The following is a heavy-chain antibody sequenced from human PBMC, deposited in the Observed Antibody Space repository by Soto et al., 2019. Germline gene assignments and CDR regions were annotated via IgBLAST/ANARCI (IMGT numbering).Heavy chain of an antibody. V-gene: IGHV1-2*02. J-gene: IGHJ4*02. CDR1: GYTFTGYY. Sequence: QVPLVQSGAEVKKPGASVKVSCKASGYTFTGYYMHWGRQAPGQGLEWMGWINPNSGGTNYAQKFQGRVTTTRDTSISTAYMELSRLRSDDTAVYYCARGDVVVTAAIDYWGQGTLGTVSS. D-gene: IGHD2-2*01. CDR2: INPNSGGT. CDR3: ARGDVVVTAAIDY.